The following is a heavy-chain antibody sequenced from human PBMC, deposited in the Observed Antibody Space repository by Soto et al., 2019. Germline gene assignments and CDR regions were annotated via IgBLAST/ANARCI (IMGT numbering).Heavy chain of an antibody. CDR2: INHSGST. J-gene: IGHJ6*02. CDR3: WRRWIFVSYGMDV. V-gene: IGHV4-34*01. D-gene: IGHD3-3*01. CDR1: GGSFSGYY. Sequence: SETLSLTCAVYGGSFSGYYWSWIRQPPGKGLEWIGEINHSGSTNYNPSLKSRVTISVDTSKNQFSLKLSSVTAADPAVYYLWRRWIFVSYGMDVWGQGTTVTVSS.